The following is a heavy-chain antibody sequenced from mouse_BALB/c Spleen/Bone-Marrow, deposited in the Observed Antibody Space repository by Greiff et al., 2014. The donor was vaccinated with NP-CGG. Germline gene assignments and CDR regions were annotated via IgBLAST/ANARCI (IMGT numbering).Heavy chain of an antibody. J-gene: IGHJ2*01. CDR1: GYPFTDYN. D-gene: IGHD1-1*01. CDR3: VRAPPITSVVTRDY. Sequence: EVQLQQSGPELVKPGASVKISCKASGYPFTDYNMHWVKQSHGKSLEWIGYIYPHTSGTGYNQKFRNKATLTVDVSSSTAYMVLRSLTSEDSAVYYCVRAPPITSVVTRDYWGQGTTLTVSS. V-gene: IGHV1S29*02. CDR2: IYPHTSGT.